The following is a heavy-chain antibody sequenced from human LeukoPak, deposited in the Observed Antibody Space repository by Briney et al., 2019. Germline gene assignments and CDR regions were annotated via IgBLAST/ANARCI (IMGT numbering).Heavy chain of an antibody. CDR1: GGSISSGDYY. D-gene: IGHD2-2*01. V-gene: IGHV4-30-4*01. Sequence: SETLSLTCTVSGGSISSGDYYWSWIRQPPGKGLEWIGYIYYIGSTYYNPSLKSRVTISVDTSKNQFSLKLSSVTAADTAVYYCAREQIPAGHYGMDVWGQGTTVTVSS. J-gene: IGHJ6*02. CDR2: IYYIGST. CDR3: AREQIPAGHYGMDV.